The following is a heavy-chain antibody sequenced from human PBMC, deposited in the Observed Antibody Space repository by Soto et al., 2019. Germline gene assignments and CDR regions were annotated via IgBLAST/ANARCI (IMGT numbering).Heavy chain of an antibody. CDR2: FVPMFGSA. D-gene: IGHD3-9*01. J-gene: IGHJ5*02. CDR3: AREDDTTGHYSWFDP. CDR1: GTTFDSFT. V-gene: IGHV1-69*01. Sequence: QVQLEQSGPELKIPGSSVKVSCKPSGTTFDSFTFSWVRQAPGQGLEWMGGFVPMFGSASIAQRFQGRVRITADASTRTGYMELSDLRSEDSAIYYCAREDDTTGHYSWFDPWGPGTLVTVSS.